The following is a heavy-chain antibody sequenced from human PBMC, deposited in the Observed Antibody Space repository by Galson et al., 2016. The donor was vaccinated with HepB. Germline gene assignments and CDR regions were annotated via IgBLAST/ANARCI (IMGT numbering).Heavy chain of an antibody. CDR1: GYTFTGYY. CDR2: INPDSGVT. V-gene: IGHV1-2*02. Sequence: SVKVSCKASGYTFTGYYMHWVRQAPGQGLEWMGWINPDSGVTSYAQKFQGRVTMTRDTSISTVYMELSRLKSDDTAIYYCATSTGYRSGWGAFDIWGRGTMVTVSS. J-gene: IGHJ3*02. D-gene: IGHD6-25*01. CDR3: ATSTGYRSGWGAFDI.